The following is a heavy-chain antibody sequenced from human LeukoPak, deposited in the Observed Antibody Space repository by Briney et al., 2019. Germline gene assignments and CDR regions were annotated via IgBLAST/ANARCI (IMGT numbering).Heavy chain of an antibody. J-gene: IGHJ2*01. CDR2: IYYSGST. V-gene: IGHV4-39*01. D-gene: IGHD4-17*01. Sequence: SETLSLTCTVSGGSINSNGYYRGWIRQPPGKGLEWIGSIYYSGSTFYNPSLKSRVTISVDTSKNQFSLKLSSVTAADTAVYYCARTTWPGWYFDLWGRGTLVTVSS. CDR1: GGSINSNGYY. CDR3: ARTTWPGWYFDL.